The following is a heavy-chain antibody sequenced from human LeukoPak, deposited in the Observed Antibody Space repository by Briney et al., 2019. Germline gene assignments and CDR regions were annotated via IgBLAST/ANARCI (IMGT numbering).Heavy chain of an antibody. CDR1: GFTFSSYA. V-gene: IGHV3-23*01. CDR3: AKARQGLRLGESDY. CDR2: ISGSGGST. J-gene: IGHJ4*02. Sequence: GGSLRLSCAASGFTFSSYAMSWVRQAPGKGLEWVSAISGSGGSTYYADSVKGRFTISRNNSKNTLYLQMNSLRAEDTAVYYCAKARQGLRLGESDYWGQGTLVTVSS. D-gene: IGHD3-16*01.